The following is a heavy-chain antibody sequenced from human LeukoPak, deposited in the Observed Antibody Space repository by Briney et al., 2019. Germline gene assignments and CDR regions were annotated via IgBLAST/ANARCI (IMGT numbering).Heavy chain of an antibody. CDR2: IYYSGST. J-gene: IGHJ4*02. Sequence: SETLSPTCTVSGGSISSSSYYWGWIRQPPGKGLEWIGGIYYSGSTYYNPSLKSRVTISVDTSKNQFSLKLSSVTAADTAVYYCARQGNSGYYPFDYWGQGTLVTVSS. V-gene: IGHV4-39*01. CDR3: ARQGNSGYYPFDY. CDR1: GGSISSSSYY. D-gene: IGHD3-22*01.